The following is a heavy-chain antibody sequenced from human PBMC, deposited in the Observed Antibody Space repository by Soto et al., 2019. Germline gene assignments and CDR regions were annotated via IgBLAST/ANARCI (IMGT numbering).Heavy chain of an antibody. Sequence: QVQLQESGPGLVKPSQTLFLTCTVSGGSISSDDYYWSWIRQPPGKGLEWIGHIYYNGNTYYNPSLNSRLTMSLDTSQNRFSLLLTSVIAADSAVYFCARATTVTSSFFYYGLDVWGQGTTVTVSS. D-gene: IGHD4-17*01. CDR1: GGSISSDDYY. J-gene: IGHJ6*02. V-gene: IGHV4-30-4*01. CDR3: ARATTVTSSFFYYGLDV. CDR2: IYYNGNT.